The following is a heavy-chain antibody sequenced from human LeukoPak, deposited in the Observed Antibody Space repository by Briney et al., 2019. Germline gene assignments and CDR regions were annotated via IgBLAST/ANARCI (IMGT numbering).Heavy chain of an antibody. V-gene: IGHV3-21*01. J-gene: IGHJ4*02. CDR2: ISSSSSYI. D-gene: IGHD2-15*01. CDR1: GFTFSSYS. CDR3: VRDSDWSCSGSTCYSFFDY. Sequence: PGGSLRLSCAASGFTFSSYSMNWVRQAPGKGLEWVSSISSSSSYIYYANSVKGRFTISRDNAKNSVYLQMNSLRAEDTAVYYCVRDSDWSCSGSTCYSFFDYWGQGTLVTVSP.